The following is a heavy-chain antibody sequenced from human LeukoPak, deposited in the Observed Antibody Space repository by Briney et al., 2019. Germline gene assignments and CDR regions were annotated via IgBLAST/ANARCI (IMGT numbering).Heavy chain of an antibody. CDR1: GYIFTSYS. V-gene: IGHV5-51*01. Sequence: GESLKISCKGSGYIFTSYSIAWVRQMPGKGLEWMGVIYPYDSEIRYSPSFQGQVTISADKSISTAYLQWSSLKASDTAMYYCARDSSSWYRYFQHWGQGTLVTVSS. CDR3: ARDSSSWYRYFQH. J-gene: IGHJ1*01. D-gene: IGHD6-13*01. CDR2: IYPYDSEI.